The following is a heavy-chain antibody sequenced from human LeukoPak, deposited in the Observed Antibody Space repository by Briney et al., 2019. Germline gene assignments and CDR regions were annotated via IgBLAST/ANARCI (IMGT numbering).Heavy chain of an antibody. V-gene: IGHV4-34*01. D-gene: IGHD3-10*01. CDR2: INHSGST. CDR1: GGSFSGYY. Sequence: SETLSLTCAVYGGSFSGYYWSWIRQPAGKGLEWIGEINHSGSTNYNPSLKSRVTISVDTSKNQFSLKLSSVTAADTAVYYCARGGMVRGTIDYWGQGTLVTVSS. J-gene: IGHJ4*02. CDR3: ARGGMVRGTIDY.